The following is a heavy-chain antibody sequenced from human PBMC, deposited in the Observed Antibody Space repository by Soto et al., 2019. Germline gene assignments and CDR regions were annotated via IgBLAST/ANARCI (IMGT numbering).Heavy chain of an antibody. V-gene: IGHV3-64D*06. CDR2: ISSNGGST. Sequence: GGSLRLSCSASGFTFSSYAMHWVRQAPGKGLEYVSAISSNGGSTYYADSVKGRFTISRDNSKNTLYLQMSSLRAEDTAVYYCVKVTPGESHAFDIWGQGTMVTVSS. J-gene: IGHJ3*02. CDR1: GFTFSSYA. D-gene: IGHD7-27*01. CDR3: VKVTPGESHAFDI.